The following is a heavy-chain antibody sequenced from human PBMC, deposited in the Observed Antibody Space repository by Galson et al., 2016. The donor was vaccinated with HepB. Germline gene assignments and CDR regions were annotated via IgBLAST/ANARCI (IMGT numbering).Heavy chain of an antibody. CDR3: ASGYDILATPTYGMDV. J-gene: IGHJ6*02. Sequence: APGQGLEWMGGIIPILGTTNYAQKFQGRVTITADESTSTAYMEFSSLRSEDTAVYYCASGYDILATPTYGMDVWGQGTTVIVSS. V-gene: IGHV1-69*01. CDR2: IIPILGTT. D-gene: IGHD3-9*01.